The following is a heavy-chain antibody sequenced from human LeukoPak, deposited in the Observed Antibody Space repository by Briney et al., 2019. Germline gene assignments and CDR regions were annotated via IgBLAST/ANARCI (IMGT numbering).Heavy chain of an antibody. J-gene: IGHJ4*02. D-gene: IGHD3-22*01. CDR1: GFTFSSYE. V-gene: IGHV3-48*01. Sequence: PGGSLRLSCAASGFTFSSYEMNWVRQAPGKGLEWLSYISSGSDSIYYADSVKGRFTISRDNANNSLYLQMNSLRAEDTAVYYCAKALDSSGYPCDYWGQGALVTVSS. CDR2: ISSGSDSI. CDR3: AKALDSSGYPCDY.